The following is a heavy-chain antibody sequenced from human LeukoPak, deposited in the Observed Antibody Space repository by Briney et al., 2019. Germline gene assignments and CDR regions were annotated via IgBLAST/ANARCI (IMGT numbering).Heavy chain of an antibody. CDR2: IWYDGSNK. D-gene: IGHD3-22*01. J-gene: IGHJ4*02. Sequence: GGSLRLSCAASGFTFSSYGMHWVRQAPGKGLEWVSVIWYDGSNKYYADSVKGRFTISRDNSKNTLYLQMNSLRAEDTAVYFCAKRGVVIRVILVGFHKQAYYVDSWGQGALVSVSS. CDR1: GFTFSSYG. CDR3: AKRGVVIRVILVGFHKQAYYVDS. V-gene: IGHV3-33*06.